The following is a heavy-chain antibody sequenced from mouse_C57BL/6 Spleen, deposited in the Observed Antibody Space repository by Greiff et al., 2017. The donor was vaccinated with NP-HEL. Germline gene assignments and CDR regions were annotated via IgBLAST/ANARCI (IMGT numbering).Heavy chain of an antibody. CDR1: GYSFTSYY. CDR2: IYPGSGNT. CDR3: ARPGYYDYDSFAD. J-gene: IGHJ3*01. V-gene: IGHV1-66*01. Sequence: QVQLQQSGPELVKPGASVKISCKASGYSFTSYYIHWVKQRPGQGLEWIGWIYPGSGNTKYNEKFKGKATLTADTSSSTAYMQLSSLTSEDSAVYYCARPGYYDYDSFADWGQGTLVTVSA. D-gene: IGHD2-4*01.